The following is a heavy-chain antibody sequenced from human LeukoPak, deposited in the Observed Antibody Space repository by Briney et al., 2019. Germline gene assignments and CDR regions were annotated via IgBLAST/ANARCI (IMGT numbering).Heavy chain of an antibody. CDR3: ARGINYDTLTGYSISDY. CDR2: IYSGGST. J-gene: IGHJ4*02. Sequence: GGSLRLSCAASGFTVSSNYMSWVRQAPGKGLEWVSVIYSGGSTYYADSVKGRFTISRDNSKNTLYLQMNSLRAEDTAVYYCARGINYDTLTGYSISDYWGQGTLVTVCS. V-gene: IGHV3-53*01. CDR1: GFTVSSNY. D-gene: IGHD3-9*01.